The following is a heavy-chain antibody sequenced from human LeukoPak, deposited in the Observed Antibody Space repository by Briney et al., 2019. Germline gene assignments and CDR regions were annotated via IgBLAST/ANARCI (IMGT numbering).Heavy chain of an antibody. CDR1: GGSISSSSYY. CDR3: ARDRGSGFDNYFDY. CDR2: IYYSGST. V-gene: IGHV4-39*07. Sequence: SETLSLTCTVSGGSISSSSYYWGWIRQPPGKGLEWIGSIYYSGSTYYNPPLKSRVTISVDTSKNQFSLKLSSVTAADTAVYYCARDRGSGFDNYFDYWGQGTLVTVSS. J-gene: IGHJ4*02. D-gene: IGHD3-3*01.